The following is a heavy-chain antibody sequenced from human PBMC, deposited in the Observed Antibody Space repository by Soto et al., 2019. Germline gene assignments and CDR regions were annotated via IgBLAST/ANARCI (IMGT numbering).Heavy chain of an antibody. Sequence: EVQLVESGGGLVQPGGSLRLSCAGSGFTFSSNWMHWVRQDPGNGLVWVSRLNSDGTSASYADSVKGRFTISRDNAKNTLFLQMNSLTAEDTALYYCARGPSGWFGFDYWGQGTLVTVSS. CDR3: ARGPSGWFGFDY. J-gene: IGHJ4*02. V-gene: IGHV3-74*01. CDR1: GFTFSSNW. CDR2: LNSDGTSA. D-gene: IGHD6-19*01.